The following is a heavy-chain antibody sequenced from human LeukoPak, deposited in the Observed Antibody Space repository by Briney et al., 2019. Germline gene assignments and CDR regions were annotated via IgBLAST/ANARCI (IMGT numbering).Heavy chain of an antibody. Sequence: EGSLRLSCAASGITFSSYGLNWVRQPPGKGLEWVSSISSSSRYIYYADSVKGRFTISRDNAKNSLYLQMNSLRVEDTAVYYCARDRLEVVRGVIVWSDDAFDIWGQGTMVTVSS. CDR3: ARDRLEVVRGVIVWSDDAFDI. J-gene: IGHJ3*02. D-gene: IGHD3-10*01. CDR1: GITFSSYG. CDR2: ISSSSRYI. V-gene: IGHV3-21*06.